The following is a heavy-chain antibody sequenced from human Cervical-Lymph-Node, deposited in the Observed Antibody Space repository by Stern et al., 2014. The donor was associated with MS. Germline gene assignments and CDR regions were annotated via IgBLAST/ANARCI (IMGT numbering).Heavy chain of an antibody. CDR3: ARGDVVVPAAMKWLRYHSGDY. Sequence: EVQLVESGGGLVKPGGSLRLSCAASGFTFSSYSMNWVRQAPGKGLEWVSSISSSSSYIYYADSVKGRFTISRDNAKNSLYLQMNSLRAEDTAVYYCARGDVVVPAAMKWLRYHSGDYWGQGTLVTVSS. V-gene: IGHV3-21*01. CDR1: GFTFSSYS. CDR2: ISSSSSYI. J-gene: IGHJ4*02. D-gene: IGHD2-2*01.